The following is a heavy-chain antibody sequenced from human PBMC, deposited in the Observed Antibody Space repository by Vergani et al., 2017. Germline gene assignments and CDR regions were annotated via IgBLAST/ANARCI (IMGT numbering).Heavy chain of an antibody. Sequence: QVQLVESGGGVVQPGRSLRLSCAASGFTFSSYGMHWVRQAPGKGLEWVAFIHYDSSDTHYLDSVKGRFTISRDNSKSTLYLQMSSLRAEDTGVYYCAKAETALITDYYYGMDVWGQGTTVIVS. CDR2: IHYDSSDT. J-gene: IGHJ6*02. V-gene: IGHV3-30*02. CDR1: GFTFSSYG. D-gene: IGHD5-18*01. CDR3: AKAETALITDYYYGMDV.